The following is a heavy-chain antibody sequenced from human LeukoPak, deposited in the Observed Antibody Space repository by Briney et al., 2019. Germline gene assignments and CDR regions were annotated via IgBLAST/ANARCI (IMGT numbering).Heavy chain of an antibody. CDR3: ARGVVGMVRGVRVDY. J-gene: IGHJ4*02. Sequence: SETLSLTCSVSGDSISNFYWNWIRQPPGKRLEWIGNIHYSGSSNYNPSLQSRVTMSIDTSRNQLFLKLTSVTAADTAVYYCARGVVGMVRGVRVDYWGQGTLVTVSS. CDR2: IHYSGSS. D-gene: IGHD3-10*01. CDR1: GDSISNFY. V-gene: IGHV4-59*08.